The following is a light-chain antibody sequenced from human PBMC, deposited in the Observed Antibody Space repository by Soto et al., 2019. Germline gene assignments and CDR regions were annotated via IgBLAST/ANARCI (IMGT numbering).Light chain of an antibody. CDR1: SSDVGGYNF. Sequence: QSALTQPPSASGSPGQSVTISCTGTSSDVGGYNFVSWYQQHPGTAPKLIIYEVNKRPSGVPDRFSGSKSGNTASLTVSGLQAEDEADYYCKSYAGYNTLVFGGGTKVTVL. CDR3: KSYAGYNTLV. CDR2: EVN. J-gene: IGLJ2*01. V-gene: IGLV2-8*01.